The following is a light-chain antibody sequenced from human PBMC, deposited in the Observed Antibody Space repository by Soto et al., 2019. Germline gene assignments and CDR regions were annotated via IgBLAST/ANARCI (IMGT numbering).Light chain of an antibody. CDR3: MQALQTPRT. Sequence: IGMTQSPDSLAVSLVETATINCKSSQSVFSSSSNKNFLGWYQQKPGQPPKLLIYWASTRQSGVPDRFSSSGSGTDFTLKISRVEAEDVGVYYCMQALQTPRTFGQGTKVDIK. J-gene: IGKJ1*01. V-gene: IGKV4-1*01. CDR2: WAS. CDR1: QSVFSSSSNKNF.